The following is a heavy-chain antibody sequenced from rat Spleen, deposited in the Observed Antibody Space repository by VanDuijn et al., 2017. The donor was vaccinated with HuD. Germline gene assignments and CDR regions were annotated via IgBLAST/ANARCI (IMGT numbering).Heavy chain of an antibody. D-gene: IGHD1-11*01. J-gene: IGHJ2*01. CDR3: ARMHYGLDY. CDR1: GYSIPSSLR. CDR2: INSAGST. Sequence: EVQLQESGPGLVKPSQSLSLTCSVIGYSIPSSLRWNWIRKFPGNKREWMGYINSAGSTVYNPSLKSRISITRDTSKNQFFLQVKSVTTADTATYYCARMHYGLDYWGQGVMVTVSS. V-gene: IGHV3-3*01.